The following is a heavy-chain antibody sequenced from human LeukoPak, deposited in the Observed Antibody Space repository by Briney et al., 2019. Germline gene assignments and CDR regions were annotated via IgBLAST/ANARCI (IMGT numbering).Heavy chain of an antibody. Sequence: SETLSLTCTVSGGSISSYYWSWIRQPPGKGLEWIGYTYYSGSTNYNPSLKSRVTISVDTSKNQFSLKLSSVTAADTAFYYCARHGTYSGSYTFDYWGQGTLATVSS. D-gene: IGHD1-26*01. J-gene: IGHJ4*02. V-gene: IGHV4-59*08. CDR3: ARHGTYSGSYTFDY. CDR2: TYYSGST. CDR1: GGSISSYY.